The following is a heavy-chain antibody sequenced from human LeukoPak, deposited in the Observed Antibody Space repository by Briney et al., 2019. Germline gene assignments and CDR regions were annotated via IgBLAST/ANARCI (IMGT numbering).Heavy chain of an antibody. CDR1: GGSISSSSYY. D-gene: IGHD3-3*01. CDR2: IYYSGST. CDR3: ARHPPGYYDSWSGYCDY. Sequence: SETLSLTCTVSGGSISSSSYYWGWIRQPPGKGLEWIGSIYYSGSTYYNPSLKSRVTISVDTSKNQFSLKLSSVTAADTAVYYCARHPPGYYDSWSGYCDYWGQGTLVTVSS. J-gene: IGHJ4*02. V-gene: IGHV4-39*01.